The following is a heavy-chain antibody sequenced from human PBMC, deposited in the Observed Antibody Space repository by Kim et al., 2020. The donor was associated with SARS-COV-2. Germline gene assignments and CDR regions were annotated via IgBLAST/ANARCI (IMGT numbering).Heavy chain of an antibody. CDR3: AKDLEYSYGQSPLGAFDI. J-gene: IGHJ3*02. D-gene: IGHD5-18*01. CDR2: IWYDGSNK. CDR1: GFTFSSYG. Sequence: GSLRLSCAASGFTFSSYGMHWVRQAPGKGLEWVAVIWYDGSNKYYADSVKGRFTISRDNSKNTLYLQMNSLRAEDTAVYYCAKDLEYSYGQSPLGAFDIWGQGTMVTVSS. V-gene: IGHV3-33*06.